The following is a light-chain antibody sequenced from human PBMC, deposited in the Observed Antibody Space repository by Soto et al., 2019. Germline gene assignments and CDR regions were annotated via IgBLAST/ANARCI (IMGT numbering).Light chain of an antibody. CDR1: DIGSKS. CDR3: QVWDRDNNHVL. V-gene: IGLV3-21*02. Sequence: SYELTQPPSVSVAPGETAMITCGGNDIGSKSVHWYQQRPGQAPVLVVYDDRDRPSGIPERFSSSNSGSTATLTISRVEAGDEADYYCQVWDRDNNHVLLGGGTKVTVL. CDR2: DDR. J-gene: IGLJ2*01.